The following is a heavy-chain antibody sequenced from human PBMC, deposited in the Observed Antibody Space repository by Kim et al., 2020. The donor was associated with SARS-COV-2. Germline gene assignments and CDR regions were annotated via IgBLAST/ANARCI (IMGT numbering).Heavy chain of an antibody. CDR3: ARVGVSMVRGQDAFDV. V-gene: IGHV4-4*02. CDR2: IYYSGST. J-gene: IGHJ3*01. CDR1: GGSISSSHW. Sequence: SETLSLTCVVSGGSISSSHWWSWVRQPPGKGLEWIGEIYYSGSTNYNPSLKSRVTISVDKSKSQLSLNLTSVTAADMAVYYCARVGVSMVRGQDAFDVWGQGTMVTVSS. D-gene: IGHD3-10*01.